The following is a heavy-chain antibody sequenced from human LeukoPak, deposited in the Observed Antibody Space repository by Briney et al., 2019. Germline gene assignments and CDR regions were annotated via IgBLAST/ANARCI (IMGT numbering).Heavy chain of an antibody. CDR2: IHPGDSDT. CDR3: ARTDYPRTPDY. CDR1: GYIFTSDW. V-gene: IGHV5-51*01. D-gene: IGHD4-11*01. Sequence: GESLKISCKVSGYIFTSDWIGWVRQVPGKGLEWMGIIHPGDSDTRYSPSFQGQVTFSADKSISTAYLQWSSLKASDTAIYYCARTDYPRTPDYWGQGTLVTVSS. J-gene: IGHJ4*02.